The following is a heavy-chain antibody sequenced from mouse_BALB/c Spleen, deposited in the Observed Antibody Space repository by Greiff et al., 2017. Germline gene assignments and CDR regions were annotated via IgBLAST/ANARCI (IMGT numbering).Heavy chain of an antibody. CDR2: IYPGSGST. CDR3: TRGEYGNSWFAY. Sequence: LQQPGAELVKPGASVKLSCKASGYTFTSYWMHWVKQRPGQGLEWIGNIYPGSGSTNYDEKFKSKGTLTVDTSSSTAYMHLSSLTSEDSAVYYCTRGEYGNSWFAYWGQGTLVTVSA. D-gene: IGHD2-10*02. J-gene: IGHJ3*01. CDR1: GYTFTSYW. V-gene: IGHV1S22*01.